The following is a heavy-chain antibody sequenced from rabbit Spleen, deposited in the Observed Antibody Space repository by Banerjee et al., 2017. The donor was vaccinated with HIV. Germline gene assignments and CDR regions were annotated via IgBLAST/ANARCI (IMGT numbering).Heavy chain of an antibody. J-gene: IGHJ4*01. CDR2: IDVTKSGIS. Sequence: QEQLQESGGDLVKPGASLTLTCKASGLDFSGSYWICWVRQAPGKGLEWIACIDVTKSGISYYANWAKGRFTISKISSTTVTLEMTSLTAADTATYICARDLVTVIGWNFNLWDPGTLVTVS. D-gene: IGHD5-1*01. V-gene: IGHV1S45*01. CDR3: ARDLVTVIGWNFNL. CDR1: GLDFSGSYW.